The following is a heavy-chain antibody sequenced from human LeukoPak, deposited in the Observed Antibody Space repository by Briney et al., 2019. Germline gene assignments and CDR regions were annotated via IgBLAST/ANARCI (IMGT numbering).Heavy chain of an antibody. CDR2: IYYSGST. D-gene: IGHD5-18*01. J-gene: IGHJ4*02. Sequence: PSETLSLTCTVSGGSISSSSYYWGWIRQPPGKGLEWIGSIYYSGSTYYNPSLKSRVTISVDTSKNQFSLKPSSVTAADTAVYYCARMGGYSYGTDYWGRGTLVTVSS. V-gene: IGHV4-39*01. CDR1: GGSISSSSYY. CDR3: ARMGGYSYGTDY.